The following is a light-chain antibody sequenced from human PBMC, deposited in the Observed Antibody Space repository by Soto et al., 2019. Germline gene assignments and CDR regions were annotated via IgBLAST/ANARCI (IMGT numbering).Light chain of an antibody. V-gene: IGLV1-40*01. CDR1: SSNIGTNYD. CDR2: YDN. J-gene: IGLJ3*02. Sequence: QSVLTQPPSVSGAPGQRITISCSGSSSNIGTNYDVWYQQLPGTAPNLLIYYDNKRPSGVPDRFSASKSGSSAPLGITGLQADEEADYYCESYDSSLGWVFGGGTKVTVL. CDR3: ESYDSSLGWV.